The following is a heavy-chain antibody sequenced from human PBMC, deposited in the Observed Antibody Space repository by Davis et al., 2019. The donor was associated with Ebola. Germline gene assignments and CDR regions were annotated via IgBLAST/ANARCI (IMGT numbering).Heavy chain of an antibody. CDR3: ARRRPYSGRTYFNY. J-gene: IGHJ4*02. CDR2: IYYRGST. CDR1: GGSFSCYY. D-gene: IGHD1-26*01. V-gene: IGHV4-59*12. Sequence: SATLSLTCAAYGGSFSCYYWSWIRQTPGKGLDWIGYIYYRGSTNCHPSLKSRVTISVDTSKNQFSRKMSSVTAADTAVYYCARRRPYSGRTYFNYWGQGTLVTVSS.